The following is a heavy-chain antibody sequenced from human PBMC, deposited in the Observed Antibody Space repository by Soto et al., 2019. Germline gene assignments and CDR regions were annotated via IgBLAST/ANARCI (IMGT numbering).Heavy chain of an antibody. Sequence: EGQLRESGGGLVQPGGSLRLSCAASGFTFGAYGMSWVRQAPGKGLEWVSGISASGLTTYYVDSVQGRFTITRDDSKNTLYLQINSLRAEDTALYYCAKDFPCSSYDIWTGHDAWGQGILVTVS. CDR2: ISASGLTT. J-gene: IGHJ5*02. CDR3: AKDFPCSSYDIWTGHDA. V-gene: IGHV3-23*01. CDR1: GFTFGAYG. D-gene: IGHD3-9*01.